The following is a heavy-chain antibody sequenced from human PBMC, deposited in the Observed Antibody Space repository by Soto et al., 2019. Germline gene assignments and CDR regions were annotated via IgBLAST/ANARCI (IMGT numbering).Heavy chain of an antibody. Sequence: ASVKVSCKASGYTFTSYAMHWVRQAPGQRLEWMGWINAGNGNTKYSQKFQGRVTITADKSTSTAYMELSSLRSEDTAVYYCARDDNYYDSSGYYYSWGQGTLVTVSS. CDR1: GYTFTSYA. J-gene: IGHJ5*02. CDR3: ARDDNYYDSSGYYYS. D-gene: IGHD3-22*01. V-gene: IGHV1-3*01. CDR2: INAGNGNT.